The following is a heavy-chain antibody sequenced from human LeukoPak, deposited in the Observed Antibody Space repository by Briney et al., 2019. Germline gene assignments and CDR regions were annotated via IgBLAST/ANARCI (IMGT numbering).Heavy chain of an antibody. J-gene: IGHJ4*02. D-gene: IGHD3-3*01. Sequence: PGGSLRLSCAASGFTFDDYAMHWVRQAPGKGLEWVSGISWNSGSIGYADSVKGRFTISRDNAKNSLYLQMNSLRAEDTALYYCAKGKGITIFGVYPAYYFDYWGQGTLVTVSS. V-gene: IGHV3-9*01. CDR3: AKGKGITIFGVYPAYYFDY. CDR1: GFTFDDYA. CDR2: ISWNSGSI.